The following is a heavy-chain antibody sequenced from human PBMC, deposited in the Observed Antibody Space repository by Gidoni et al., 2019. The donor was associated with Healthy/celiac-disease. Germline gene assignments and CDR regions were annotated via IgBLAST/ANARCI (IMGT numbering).Heavy chain of an antibody. V-gene: IGHV4-34*01. CDR1: GGSFSGYY. Sequence: QVQLQQWGAGRLKPSETLSLTCAVYGGSFSGYYWSWIRQPPGKGLEWIGEINHSGSTNSNPSLKSRVTISVDTSKNQFSLKLSSVTAADTAVYYCARGERGQGRITMVRGVIPSPLPNYWGQGTLVTVSS. D-gene: IGHD3-10*01. CDR2: INHSGST. J-gene: IGHJ4*02. CDR3: ARGERGQGRITMVRGVIPSPLPNY.